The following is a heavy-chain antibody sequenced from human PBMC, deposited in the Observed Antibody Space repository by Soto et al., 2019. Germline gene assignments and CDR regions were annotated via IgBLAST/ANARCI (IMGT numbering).Heavy chain of an antibody. CDR2: IIPIFGTA. CDR3: ARAGLQTAYGMDV. D-gene: IGHD5-12*01. V-gene: IGHV1-69*01. Sequence: PGQGLEWMGGIIPIFGTANYAQKFQGRVTITADESTSTAYMELSSLRSEDTAVYYCARAGLQTAYGMDVWGQGTTVTVSS. J-gene: IGHJ6*02.